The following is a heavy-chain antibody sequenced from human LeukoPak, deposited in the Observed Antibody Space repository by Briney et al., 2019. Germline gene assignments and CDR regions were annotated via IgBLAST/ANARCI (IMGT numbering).Heavy chain of an antibody. CDR3: ARDYIEDSYYDSSGPTSHFDY. CDR2: IKQDGSEK. D-gene: IGHD3-22*01. CDR1: GFTFNTYW. V-gene: IGHV3-7*01. Sequence: GGSLRLSCAASGFTFNTYWMGWVRQAPGKGLEWVANIKQDGSEKYYVDSVKGRFTISRDNAKNSLYLQMNSLRAEDTAVYYCARDYIEDSYYDSSGPTSHFDYWGQGTLVTVSS. J-gene: IGHJ4*02.